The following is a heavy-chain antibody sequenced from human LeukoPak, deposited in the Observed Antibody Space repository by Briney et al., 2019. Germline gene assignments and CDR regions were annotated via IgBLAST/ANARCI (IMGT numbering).Heavy chain of an antibody. CDR1: GGSISSSNW. D-gene: IGHD6-19*01. V-gene: IGHV4-4*02. CDR2: IYHSGST. J-gene: IGHJ2*01. CDR3: ARAVAGWHWYFDL. Sequence: SETLSLTCAVSGGSISSSNWWSWVRQPPGKGLEWIGEIYHSGSTNYNPSLKSRVTISVDTSKNQFSLKLSSVTAADTAVYYCARAVAGWHWYFDLWGRGTLVTVSS.